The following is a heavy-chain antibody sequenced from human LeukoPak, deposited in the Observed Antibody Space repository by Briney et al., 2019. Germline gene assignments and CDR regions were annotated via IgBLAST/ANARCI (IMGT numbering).Heavy chain of an antibody. CDR2: ISWNSGSI. CDR1: GFTFDDYA. Sequence: TGGSLRLSCAASGFTFDDYAMHWVRQAPGKGLEWVSGISWNSGSIGYADSVKGRFTISRDNAKNSLYLQMNSLRAEDTAVYSCARTYSSSWGIIDYWGQGSLVTVSS. D-gene: IGHD6-13*01. J-gene: IGHJ4*02. V-gene: IGHV3-9*01. CDR3: ARTYSSSWGIIDY.